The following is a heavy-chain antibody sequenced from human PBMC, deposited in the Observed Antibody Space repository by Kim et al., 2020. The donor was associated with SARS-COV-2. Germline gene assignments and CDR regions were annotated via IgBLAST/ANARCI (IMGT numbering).Heavy chain of an antibody. D-gene: IGHD6-6*01. J-gene: IGHJ2*01. CDR1: GFTFSSYG. V-gene: IGHV3-30*18. Sequence: GGSLRLSCAASGFTFSSYGMHWVRQAPGKGLEWVAVISYDGSNKYYADSVKGRFTISRDNSKNTLYLQMNSLRAEDTAVYYCAKDSRFSSSRRHGYFDLWGRGTLVTVSS. CDR3: AKDSRFSSSRRHGYFDL. CDR2: ISYDGSNK.